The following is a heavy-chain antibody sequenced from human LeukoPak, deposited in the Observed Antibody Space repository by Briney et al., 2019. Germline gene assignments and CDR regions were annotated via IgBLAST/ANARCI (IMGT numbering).Heavy chain of an antibody. CDR3: ARGRLPPRYYYYYYYMDV. CDR1: GGSFSGYY. Sequence: SETLSLTCAVSGGSFSGYYWSWIRQPPGKGLEGIGEINHSGSTNYNPSLKSRVTISVDTSKTQSSLKLSSVTAADTAVYYCARGRLPPRYYYYYYYMDVWGKGTTVTVSS. J-gene: IGHJ6*03. CDR2: INHSGST. V-gene: IGHV4-34*01. D-gene: IGHD4-17*01.